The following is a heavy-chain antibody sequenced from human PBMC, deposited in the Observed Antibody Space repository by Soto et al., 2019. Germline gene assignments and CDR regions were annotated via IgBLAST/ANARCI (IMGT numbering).Heavy chain of an antibody. CDR3: ARGVDDFDY. CDR2: IWYDGSSE. V-gene: IGHV3-33*01. CDR1: GFTFNRYG. J-gene: IGHJ4*02. Sequence: QVQLVESGGGVVQPGRSLRLSCAASGFTFNRYGMHWVRQAPGKGLEWVAVIWYDGSSEYYADSVKGRFTISRDNSKNTLFLQMNSLRAEDTAVYYCARGVDDFDYWGQGTLVTVSS.